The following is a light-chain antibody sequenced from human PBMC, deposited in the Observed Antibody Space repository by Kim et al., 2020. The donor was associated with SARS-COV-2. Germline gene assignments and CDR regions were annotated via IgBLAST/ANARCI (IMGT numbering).Light chain of an antibody. V-gene: IGLV3-9*01. J-gene: IGLJ1*01. CDR1: NIGSKN. CDR2: RDS. Sequence: VDLGQTARITCGGNNIGSKNVHWYQQKPGQAPVLVIYRDSNRPSGIPERFSGSNSGNTATLTISRAQAGDEADYYCQVWDSSTYVFGTGTQLTVL. CDR3: QVWDSSTYV.